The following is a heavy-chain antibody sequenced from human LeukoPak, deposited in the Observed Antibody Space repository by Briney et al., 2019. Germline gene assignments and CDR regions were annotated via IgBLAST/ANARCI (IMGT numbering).Heavy chain of an antibody. V-gene: IGHV3-23*01. CDR3: AKDTNCGGDCYFYYFDY. CDR2: ISGSGDNT. Sequence: PGGSLRLSCAVSGFTFSSYAMSWVRQAPGKGLEWVSAISGSGDNTYYADSVKGRFTISRDNSKNTLYLQMNSLRAEDTAVYYCAKDTNCGGDCYFYYFDYWGQGTLVTVSS. CDR1: GFTFSSYA. D-gene: IGHD2-21*01. J-gene: IGHJ4*02.